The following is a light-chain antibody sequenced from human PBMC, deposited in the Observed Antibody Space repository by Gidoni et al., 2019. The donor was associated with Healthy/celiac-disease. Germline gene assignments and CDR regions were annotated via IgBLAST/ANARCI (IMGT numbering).Light chain of an antibody. Sequence: DIQMTQSPSTLSASVGDRVTITCRASQSISSWLAWYQQKPGKATKLLIYKASSLESGVPSTFSGSGSGTEFTLTLSSLQPDDFATYYCQQYNSYSPWTFGQGTKVEIK. CDR1: QSISSW. J-gene: IGKJ1*01. CDR3: QQYNSYSPWT. CDR2: KAS. V-gene: IGKV1-5*03.